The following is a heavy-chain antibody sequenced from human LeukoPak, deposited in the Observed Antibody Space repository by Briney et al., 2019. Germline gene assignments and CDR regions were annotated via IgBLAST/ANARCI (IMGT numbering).Heavy chain of an antibody. J-gene: IGHJ4*02. CDR2: IYHSGST. CDR1: GGSISSSNW. Sequence: SGTLSLTCAVSGGSISSSNWWSWVRQPPGKGLEWIGEIYHSGSTNYNPSLKSRVTISVDKSKNQFSLKLSSVTAADTAVYCCARDSRANYGSGSYFSYWGQGTLVTVSS. D-gene: IGHD3-10*01. CDR3: ARDSRANYGSGSYFSY. V-gene: IGHV4-4*01.